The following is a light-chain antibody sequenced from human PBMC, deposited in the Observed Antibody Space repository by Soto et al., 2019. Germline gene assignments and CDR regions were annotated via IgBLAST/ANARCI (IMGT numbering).Light chain of an antibody. CDR2: GTS. Sequence: EIVLTQSPGTLSLSPGERATLSCRASQSVSSNYLAWYQQKPGQAPRLLIYGTSSRATGIPDRFSGSGSGTDFTLTISRLEPEDFAVYYCQQYVSSPPYTFGQGTKLEIK. J-gene: IGKJ2*01. CDR1: QSVSSNY. CDR3: QQYVSSPPYT. V-gene: IGKV3-20*01.